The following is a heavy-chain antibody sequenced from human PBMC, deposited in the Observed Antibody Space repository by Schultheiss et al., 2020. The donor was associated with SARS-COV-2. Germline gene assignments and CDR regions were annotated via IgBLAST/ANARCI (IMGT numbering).Heavy chain of an antibody. Sequence: SETLSLTCTVSGGSISSSSYYWGWFRQPPGKGLEWIGYVFHTGGTKYNPTLNSRVTISVDTSKNQFSLKLSSVTAADTAVYYCARASPQWLVQGWGQGTLVTVSS. V-gene: IGHV4-61*05. CDR2: VFHTGGT. D-gene: IGHD6-19*01. J-gene: IGHJ4*02. CDR3: ARASPQWLVQG. CDR1: GGSISSSSYY.